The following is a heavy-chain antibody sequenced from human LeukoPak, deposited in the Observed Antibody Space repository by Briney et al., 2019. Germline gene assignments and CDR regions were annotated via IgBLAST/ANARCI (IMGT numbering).Heavy chain of an antibody. Sequence: SETLSLTCTVSGGPISSSSYYWGWIRQPPGKGLEWIGSIYYSGSTYYNPSLKSRVTISVDTSKNQFSLKLSSVTAADTAVYYCARPRNQKAEKTMIRAGGAFDIWGQGTMVTVSS. V-gene: IGHV4-39*01. CDR1: GGPISSSSYY. CDR2: IYYSGST. J-gene: IGHJ3*02. D-gene: IGHD3-22*01. CDR3: ARPRNQKAEKTMIRAGGAFDI.